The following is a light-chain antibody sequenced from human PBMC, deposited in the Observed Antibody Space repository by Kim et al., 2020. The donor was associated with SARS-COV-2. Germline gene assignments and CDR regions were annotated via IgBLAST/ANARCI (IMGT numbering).Light chain of an antibody. Sequence: ASVGDRVTITCLANQNIGTYLNWYQHKPGKAPQLLIYAASSLRSGVPSRFSGSGSGTDFTLTISSLQPDDFATYYCQQSYSTPLHSFGQGTKLEIK. CDR3: QQSYSTPLHS. CDR2: AAS. V-gene: IGKV1-39*01. J-gene: IGKJ2*03. CDR1: QNIGTY.